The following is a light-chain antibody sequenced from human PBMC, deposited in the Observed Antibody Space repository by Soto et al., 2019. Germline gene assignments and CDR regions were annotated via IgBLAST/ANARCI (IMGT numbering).Light chain of an antibody. V-gene: IGLV1-40*01. CDR1: SSNIGAGYD. CDR2: GNS. Sequence: QSVLTQPHSVSGDPGQRVTISCTGSSSNIGAGYDVHWYQQLPGTAPKLLICGNSNRPSGFPDRFSGSKSCTSASLAITGLQAEDDADDFFPALFSSLSGVVFGGGTKLTF. CDR3: PALFSSLSGVV. J-gene: IGLJ2*01.